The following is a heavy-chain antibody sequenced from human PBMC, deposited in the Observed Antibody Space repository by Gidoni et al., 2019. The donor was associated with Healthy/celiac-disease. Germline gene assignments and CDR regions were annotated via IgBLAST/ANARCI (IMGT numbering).Heavy chain of an antibody. D-gene: IGHD5-12*01. CDR3: ARSGYSGYGYYFDY. CDR2: ISSSSSYI. CDR1: GFPFSSYS. J-gene: IGHJ4*02. Sequence: EVQLVESGGGLVKPGGSLRLSCAASGFPFSSYSMNWVRQAPGKGLEWVSSISSSSSYIYYADSVKGRFTISRDNAKNSLYLQMNSLRAEDTAVYYCARSGYSGYGYYFDYWGQGTLVTVSS. V-gene: IGHV3-21*01.